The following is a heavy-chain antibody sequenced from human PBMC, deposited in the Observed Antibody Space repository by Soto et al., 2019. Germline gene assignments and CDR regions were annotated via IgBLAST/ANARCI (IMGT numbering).Heavy chain of an antibody. CDR1: GGSFSCYY. Sequence: SETLSLTCAVYGGSFSCYYWSWIRQPPGKGLEWIGEINHSGSTNYNPSLKSRVTISVDTSKNQFSLKLSSVTAADTAVYYCARGAVRSIFGVVIIFGMDVWGQGTTVTVSS. CDR2: INHSGST. J-gene: IGHJ6*02. V-gene: IGHV4-34*01. D-gene: IGHD3-3*01. CDR3: ARGAVRSIFGVVIIFGMDV.